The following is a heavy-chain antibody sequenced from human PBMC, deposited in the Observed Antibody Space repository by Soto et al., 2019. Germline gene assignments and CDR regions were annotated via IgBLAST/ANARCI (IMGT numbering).Heavy chain of an antibody. CDR3: ASGGNYDAFDI. Sequence: PGGSLRLSCAASGYTFSHYWMHWVRQAPGKGLVWVSRVNPDGTITTYADSVKGRFTISRDNAKNSLYLQMNSLRAEDTAVYYCASGGNYDAFDIWGQGTMVTVSS. J-gene: IGHJ3*02. V-gene: IGHV3-74*01. CDR2: VNPDGTIT. D-gene: IGHD2-21*02. CDR1: GYTFSHYW.